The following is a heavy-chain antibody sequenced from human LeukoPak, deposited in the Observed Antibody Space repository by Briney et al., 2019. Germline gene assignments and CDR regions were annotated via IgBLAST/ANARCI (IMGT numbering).Heavy chain of an antibody. CDR3: ARDIRLVVVPAAENDAFDI. V-gene: IGHV3-11*01. D-gene: IGHD2-2*01. Sequence: GGSLRLSYAASGFAFSDYYMSSIRQAPGKGLERVSYISSSGSTIYYAESVKGRFTISRDNAKNSPYLQMNSLRAEDTAVYYCARDIRLVVVPAAENDAFDIWGQGTMATVSS. J-gene: IGHJ3*02. CDR2: ISSSGSTI. CDR1: GFAFSDYY.